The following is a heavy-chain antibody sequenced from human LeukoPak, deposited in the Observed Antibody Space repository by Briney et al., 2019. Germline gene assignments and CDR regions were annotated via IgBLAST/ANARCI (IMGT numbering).Heavy chain of an antibody. Sequence: PGGSLRLSCAASGFTASSNYMSWVRQAPGKGLEWVSVIYSGGSTYYADSVKGRFTISRDNSKNTLYLQMNSLRAEDTAVYYCARVTRVFGVVIPRDYYYMDVWGKGTTVTVSS. J-gene: IGHJ6*03. CDR1: GFTASSNY. CDR3: ARVTRVFGVVIPRDYYYMDV. D-gene: IGHD3-3*01. V-gene: IGHV3-66*02. CDR2: IYSGGST.